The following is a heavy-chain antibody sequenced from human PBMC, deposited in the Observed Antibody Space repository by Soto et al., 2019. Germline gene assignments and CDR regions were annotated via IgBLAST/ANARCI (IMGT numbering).Heavy chain of an antibody. D-gene: IGHD3-10*01. CDR1: GFTFSDQY. V-gene: IGHV3-72*01. J-gene: IGHJ3*02. Sequence: GGSLRLSCAASGFTFSDQYMDWVRQAPGKGLEWVGLTRNKANSYTTEYAASVKGRFTISRDDSKNSLYLQMNSLKTEDKAVYYCARDLFRLGILSSFGAFDIWGQGTMVTVS. CDR2: TRNKANSYTT. CDR3: ARDLFRLGILSSFGAFDI.